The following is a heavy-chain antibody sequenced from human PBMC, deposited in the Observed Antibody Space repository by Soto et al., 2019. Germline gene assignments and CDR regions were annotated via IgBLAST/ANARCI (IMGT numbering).Heavy chain of an antibody. Sequence: GGSLRLSCAASGFTFSSFAMNWVRQAPGKGLEWVSAISGSGGSTYYADSVKGRFTISRDDSKNILSLQMNSLRAEDTAIYYCAKNYYFDFWGQGTLVTVST. V-gene: IGHV3-23*01. CDR1: GFTFSSFA. CDR2: ISGSGGST. J-gene: IGHJ4*02. CDR3: AKNYYFDF. D-gene: IGHD3-10*01.